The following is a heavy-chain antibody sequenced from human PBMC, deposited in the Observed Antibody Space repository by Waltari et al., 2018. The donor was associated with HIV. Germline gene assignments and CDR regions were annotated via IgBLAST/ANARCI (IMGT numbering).Heavy chain of an antibody. V-gene: IGHV3-23*01. CDR1: GFTFSSYA. D-gene: IGHD6-19*01. CDR2: ISGSGGST. J-gene: IGHJ4*02. Sequence: EVQLLESGGGLVQPGGSLRLSCAASGFTFSSYAMSWVRTAPGKGLEWVSAISGSGGSTYYADSVKGRFTISRDNSKNTLYLQMNSLRAEDTAVYCCAKDSHGIAVAPNTYFDYWGQGTLVTVSS. CDR3: AKDSHGIAVAPNTYFDY.